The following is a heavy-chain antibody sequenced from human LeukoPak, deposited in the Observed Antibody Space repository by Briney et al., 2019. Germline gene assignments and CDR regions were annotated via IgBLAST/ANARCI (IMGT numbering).Heavy chain of an antibody. CDR3: ANQAYSQFDY. CDR1: GFAFSSYW. CDR2: ISPDGSAE. J-gene: IGHJ4*02. D-gene: IGHD4-11*01. Sequence: GGTLRLSCVASGFAFSSYWMSWVRQAPGKGLELVANISPDGSAEDYVDSVRGRFAISRDNAKRSLYLQMNSLSPEDTAVYYCANQAYSQFDYWGQGTLVSVSS. V-gene: IGHV3-7*01.